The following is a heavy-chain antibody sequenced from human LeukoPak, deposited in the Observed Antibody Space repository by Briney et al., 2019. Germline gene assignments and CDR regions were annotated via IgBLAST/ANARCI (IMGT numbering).Heavy chain of an antibody. V-gene: IGHV3-66*01. D-gene: IGHD5-18*01. CDR3: AGGGYSYGYYGMDV. CDR1: GFTVSSNY. J-gene: IGHJ6*02. CDR2: IYSGGST. Sequence: GGSLRLSCAASGFTVSSNYMSWVRQAPGKGLEWVSVIYSGGSTYYADSVKGRFTISRDNSKNTLYLQMNSLRVEDTAVYYCAGGGYSYGYYGMDVWGQGTTVTVSS.